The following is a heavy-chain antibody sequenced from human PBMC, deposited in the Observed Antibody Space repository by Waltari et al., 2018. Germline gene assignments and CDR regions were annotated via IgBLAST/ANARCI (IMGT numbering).Heavy chain of an antibody. D-gene: IGHD3-22*01. CDR3: ARVATKTYSSPVPGRPYYYGMDV. Sequence: EEQLVESGGGLAQPGESLRLSCAASGFTFSRYWLDWVRPAPGQGLVWVSRINSDGSSRTYADAVKGRFTISRDNAKNTLYVQMNRLRAEDTAVYYCARVATKTYSSPVPGRPYYYGMDVWGQGTTVTVSS. CDR2: INSDGSSR. V-gene: IGHV3-74*01. J-gene: IGHJ6*02. CDR1: GFTFSRYW.